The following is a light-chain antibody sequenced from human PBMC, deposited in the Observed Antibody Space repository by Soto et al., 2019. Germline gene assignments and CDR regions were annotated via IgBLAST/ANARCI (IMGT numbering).Light chain of an antibody. V-gene: IGKV1-27*01. Sequence: DIQMTQSPSSLTASVGDRVTMTCRASLGLTDYVAWYQQKPGRAPTLLIYAASILQSGVPSRFSGSGSGTQFTLTINSLHPEDVATYYCQKYNRAPFTFGQGTKLEIK. CDR1: LGLTDY. CDR2: AAS. CDR3: QKYNRAPFT. J-gene: IGKJ2*01.